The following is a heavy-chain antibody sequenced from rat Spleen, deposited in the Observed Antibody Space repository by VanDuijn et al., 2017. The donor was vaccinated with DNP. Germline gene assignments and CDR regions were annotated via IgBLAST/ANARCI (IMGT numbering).Heavy chain of an antibody. D-gene: IGHD1-11*01. Sequence: EVQLVESGGGLVQPGRSLKLSCAVSGITFSDHNMAWVRQAPKTSLEWVASISYEGSSTYYGDSVKGRFTISRDNAKSTLYLQMDSQRSEDTATYYCARHGDGNYGFDWFAYWGQGTLVTVSS. CDR3: ARHGDGNYGFDWFAY. V-gene: IGHV5-22*01. CDR2: ISYEGSST. J-gene: IGHJ3*01. CDR1: GITFSDHN.